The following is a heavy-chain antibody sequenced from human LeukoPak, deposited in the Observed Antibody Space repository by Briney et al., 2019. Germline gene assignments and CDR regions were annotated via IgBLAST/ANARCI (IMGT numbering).Heavy chain of an antibody. CDR2: IWYDGSNK. CDR1: GFNFGTSA. V-gene: IGHV3-33*01. CDR3: ARDAEWPGSESPGYGMDV. J-gene: IGHJ6*02. D-gene: IGHD3-10*01. Sequence: GRSLRLSCAASGFNFGTSAMHWVRQAPGKGLEWVAVIWYDGSNKYYGDSLKGRITISRDNSENTLYLQMNSLRDDDTATYYCARDAEWPGSESPGYGMDVWGQGTTVTVSS.